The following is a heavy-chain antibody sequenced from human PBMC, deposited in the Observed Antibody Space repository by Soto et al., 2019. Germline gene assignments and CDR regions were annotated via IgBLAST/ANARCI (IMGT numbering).Heavy chain of an antibody. Sequence: GESLKISCKGSGYSFTSYWIGWVRQMPGKGREWMGIIYPGDSDTRYSPSFQGQVTISADKSISTAYLQWSSLKASDTAMYYCARYSSSWLLVMAVWGQGTTVTVSS. CDR3: ARYSSSWLLVMAV. V-gene: IGHV5-51*01. CDR2: IYPGDSDT. J-gene: IGHJ6*02. CDR1: GYSFTSYW. D-gene: IGHD6-13*01.